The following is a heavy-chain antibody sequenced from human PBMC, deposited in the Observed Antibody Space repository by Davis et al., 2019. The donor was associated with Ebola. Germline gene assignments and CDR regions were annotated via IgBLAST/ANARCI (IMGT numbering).Heavy chain of an antibody. CDR1: GYTFTGYY. J-gene: IGHJ4*02. D-gene: IGHD4-23*01. CDR2: ISAYNGNT. Sequence: ASVKVSCKASGYTFTGYYMHWVRQAPGQGLEWMGWISAYNGNTNYAQKLQGRVTMTTDTSTSTAYMELRSLRSDDTAVYYCARDLYGGNSVDYWGQGTLVTVSS. V-gene: IGHV1-18*04. CDR3: ARDLYGGNSVDY.